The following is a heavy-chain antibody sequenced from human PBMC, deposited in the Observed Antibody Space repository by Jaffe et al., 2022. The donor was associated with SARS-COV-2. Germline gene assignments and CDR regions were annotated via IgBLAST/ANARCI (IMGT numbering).Heavy chain of an antibody. CDR3: ARASGKTAGGASVY. V-gene: IGHV1-18*01. CDR2: IGSYGADK. CDR1: GYSFSEYG. D-gene: IGHD3-3*01. Sequence: QIHLVQSGNEVKKPGASVTVSCKASGYSFSEYGMTWVRQAPGQGLEWMGWIGSYGADKRYARKFQERLAMTTETSTNTAFMELTSLTSDDTAVYYCARASGKTAGGASVYWGRGTLVTVSS. J-gene: IGHJ4*02.